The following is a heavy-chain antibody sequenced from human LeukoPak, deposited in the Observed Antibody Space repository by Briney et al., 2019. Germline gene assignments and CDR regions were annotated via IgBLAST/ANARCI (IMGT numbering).Heavy chain of an antibody. J-gene: IGHJ4*02. D-gene: IGHD3-10*01. CDR3: VRDRSAFGESD. CDR2: IKQDGSEI. V-gene: IGHV3-7*01. Sequence: GGSLRLSCAASGFTFSDYYMSWIRQAPGKGLEWVANIKQDGSEIYYVNSVKGRFIISRDNAKNSLYLQMNSLRVEDTATYYCVRDRSAFGESDWGQGTLVTVSS. CDR1: GFTFSDYY.